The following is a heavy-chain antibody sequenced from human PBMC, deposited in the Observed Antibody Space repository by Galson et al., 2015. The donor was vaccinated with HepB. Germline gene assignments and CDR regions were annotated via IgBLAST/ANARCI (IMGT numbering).Heavy chain of an antibody. CDR2: LEIEAYGGAV. CDR3: SRAKFVSLALFDF. J-gene: IGHJ4*02. V-gene: IGHV3-49*03. CDR1: GFTFGDYG. Sequence: SLRLSCAASGFTFGDYGVGWFRQAPGKGLEWVGYLEIEAYGGAVEYAASVAGRFIISRDDSKSVAYLQMNSLTTADTAVYYCSRAKFVSLALFDFWGQGTLVTVSS. D-gene: IGHD2-21*01.